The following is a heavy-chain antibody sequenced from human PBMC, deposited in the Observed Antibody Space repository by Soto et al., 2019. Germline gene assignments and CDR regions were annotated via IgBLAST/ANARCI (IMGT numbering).Heavy chain of an antibody. J-gene: IGHJ4*02. CDR1: GYTFSTYA. CDR3: ASHPWGGHSFEN. Sequence: QVQLVQSGAEVKNPGASVKVSCKASGYTFSTYAMHWVRQAPGQRPEWMGWINGGDGSTKYSQKLQDRVTITRDTYASTAYMELSRLRSEDTAVYYCASHPWGGHSFENWGQGTLVTVSS. CDR2: INGGDGST. D-gene: IGHD2-21*01. V-gene: IGHV1-3*01.